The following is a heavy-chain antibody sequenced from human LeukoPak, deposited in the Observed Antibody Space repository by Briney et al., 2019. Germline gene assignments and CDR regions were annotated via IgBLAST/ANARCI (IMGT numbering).Heavy chain of an antibody. D-gene: IGHD5-12*01. CDR3: ARVGLIAIRAFDI. CDR2: IYSGGST. J-gene: IGHJ3*02. V-gene: IGHV3-66*02. Sequence: GGSLRLSCAASGFTVSSNYMSWVRQAPGKGLEWGSVIYSGGSTCYADSVKGRFTISRANSKNTLYLQMNSLRAEDTAVYYCARVGLIAIRAFDIWGQGTMVTVSS. CDR1: GFTVSSNY.